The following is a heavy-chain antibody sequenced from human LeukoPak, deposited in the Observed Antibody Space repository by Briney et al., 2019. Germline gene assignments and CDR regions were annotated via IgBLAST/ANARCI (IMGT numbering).Heavy chain of an antibody. CDR2: IKRNADGGTT. Sequence: KPGGSRRLSCAASGFTFSNAWMSWVRQAPEKGLEWVGRIKRNADGGTTDYAAPVKGRFTISRDDSKTTLYLQMNSLKTEDTAMYYCTTDDPVNRSWGQGTLVTVSS. CDR3: TTDDPVNRS. J-gene: IGHJ4*02. CDR1: GFTFSNAW. V-gene: IGHV3-15*01. D-gene: IGHD2/OR15-2a*01.